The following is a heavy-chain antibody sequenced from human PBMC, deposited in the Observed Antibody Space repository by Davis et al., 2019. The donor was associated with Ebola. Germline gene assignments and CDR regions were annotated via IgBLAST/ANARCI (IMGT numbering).Heavy chain of an antibody. J-gene: IGHJ6*02. Sequence: GESLKISCSASGFTFSSYAMHWVRQAPGKGLEYVSAISSNGGSTYYADSVKGRFTISRDNSKNTLYLQMSSLRAEDTAVYYCAKRRGMDVWGQGTTVTVSS. CDR2: ISSNGGST. CDR1: GFTFSSYA. V-gene: IGHV3-64D*08. CDR3: AKRRGMDV.